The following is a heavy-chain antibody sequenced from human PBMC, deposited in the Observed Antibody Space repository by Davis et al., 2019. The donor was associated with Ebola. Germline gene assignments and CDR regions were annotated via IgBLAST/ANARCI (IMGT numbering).Heavy chain of an antibody. Sequence: GGSLRLSCAASGFTFSRFWMSWVRQAPGKGLDWVANIKQDRSEKYYVDSVKGRFTISRDNSKNTLYLQMNSLKAEDTATYYCAHRQYLSSGTDWNSGVFDYWGQGTQVTVSS. CDR2: IKQDRSEK. V-gene: IGHV3-7*03. J-gene: IGHJ4*02. CDR1: GFTFSRFW. D-gene: IGHD6-25*01. CDR3: AHRQYLSSGTDWNSGVFDY.